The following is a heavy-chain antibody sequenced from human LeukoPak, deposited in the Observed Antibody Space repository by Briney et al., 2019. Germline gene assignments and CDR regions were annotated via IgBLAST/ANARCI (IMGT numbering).Heavy chain of an antibody. CDR1: GGSISSCGYY. CDR2: IYYSGST. J-gene: IGHJ4*02. V-gene: IGHV4-31*03. Sequence: NPSETLSLTCTVSGGSISSCGYYWSWIRQHPGKGLEWIGYIYYSGSTYYNPSLKSRVTISVDTSKNQFSLKLSSVTAADTAVYYCARSITGTTLPFDYWGQGTLVTVSS. CDR3: ARSITGTTLPFDY. D-gene: IGHD1-20*01.